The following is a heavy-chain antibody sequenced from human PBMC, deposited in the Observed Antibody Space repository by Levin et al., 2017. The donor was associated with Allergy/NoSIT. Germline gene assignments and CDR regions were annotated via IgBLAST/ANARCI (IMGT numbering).Heavy chain of an antibody. Sequence: SLKISCAASGFTFGDYAMHWVRQAPGKGLEWVSGINWNRDKIGYADSVRARFTISRDNAKNSLYLQMNSLGPEDTALYYCAKGLNWGSPNTFDYWGQGTLLTVSS. J-gene: IGHJ4*02. CDR2: INWNRDKI. CDR1: GFTFGDYA. CDR3: AKGLNWGSPNTFDY. D-gene: IGHD7-27*01. V-gene: IGHV3-9*01.